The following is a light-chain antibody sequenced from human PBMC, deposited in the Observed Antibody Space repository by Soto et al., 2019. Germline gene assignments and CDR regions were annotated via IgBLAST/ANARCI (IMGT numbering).Light chain of an antibody. J-gene: IGLJ1*01. CDR2: EGT. CDR3: CSYAGSRTYV. CDR1: SSDVGGYYV. Sequence: QSVLTQPPSASGSTGQSIVISCNGSSSDVGGYYVVSWYLQYLGKAPKVIIFEGTKRPSGVSDRSSGSKSGNTASLTISVVQTEDEAHSYCCSYAGSRTYVFGPGTKVTAL. V-gene: IGLV2-23*01.